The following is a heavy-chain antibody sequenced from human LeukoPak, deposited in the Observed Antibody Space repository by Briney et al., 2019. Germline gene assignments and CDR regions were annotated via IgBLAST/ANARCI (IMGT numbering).Heavy chain of an antibody. CDR1: GGSISSGSYY. D-gene: IGHD6-13*01. CDR2: IYTSGST. V-gene: IGHV4-61*02. CDR3: ARGYSSSWYFNWFNP. Sequence: SETLSLTCTVSGGSISSGSYYWSWIRQPAGKGLEWIGRIYTSGSTNYNPSLKSRVTISVDTSKNQFSLKLTSVTAADTAVYYCARGYSSSWYFNWFNPWGQGTLVTVSS. J-gene: IGHJ5*02.